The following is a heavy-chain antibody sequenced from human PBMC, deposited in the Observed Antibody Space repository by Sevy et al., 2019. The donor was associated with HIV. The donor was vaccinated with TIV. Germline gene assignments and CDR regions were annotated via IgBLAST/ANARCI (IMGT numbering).Heavy chain of an antibody. D-gene: IGHD3-3*02. J-gene: IGHJ5*02. Sequence: GGSLRLSCAASGFSFSTSAMHWVRQAPGKGLEWLACISFDGAHIHYPDYEKGRFTISRDNSKNTLYLQMSSLRDEDTAVYYWAGDRILGAVGLVSWGQGTQVTVS. CDR2: ISFDGAHI. V-gene: IGHV3-30-3*01. CDR1: GFSFSTSA. CDR3: AGDRILGAVGLVS.